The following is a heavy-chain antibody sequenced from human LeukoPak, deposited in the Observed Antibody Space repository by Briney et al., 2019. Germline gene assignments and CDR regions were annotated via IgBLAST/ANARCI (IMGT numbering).Heavy chain of an antibody. V-gene: IGHV4-30-2*01. J-gene: IGHJ4*02. CDR1: GVSITSDTYC. D-gene: IGHD3-3*01. Sequence: PSETLSLTCVVSGVSITSDTYCCGWVRQPPGRGLEWIGYILHSGITYLNPSLKSRVTISIDTSKSQFSLKLSSVTAADTAVYYCARTRDFWSGFDYWGQGTLVTVSS. CDR3: ARTRDFWSGFDY. CDR2: ILHSGIT.